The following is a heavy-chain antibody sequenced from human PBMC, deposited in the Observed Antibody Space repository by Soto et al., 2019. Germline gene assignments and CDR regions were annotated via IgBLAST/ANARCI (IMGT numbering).Heavy chain of an antibody. D-gene: IGHD6-19*01. Sequence: GGSLRLSCAASGFTFSSYSMNWVRQAPGKGLEWVSSISSSSSYIYYADSVKGRFTISRDSSKNTLYLQMNSLRAEDTAVYYCAKDGRIAVAGSFDYWGQGTLVTVSS. V-gene: IGHV3-21*01. J-gene: IGHJ4*02. CDR2: ISSSSSYI. CDR1: GFTFSSYS. CDR3: AKDGRIAVAGSFDY.